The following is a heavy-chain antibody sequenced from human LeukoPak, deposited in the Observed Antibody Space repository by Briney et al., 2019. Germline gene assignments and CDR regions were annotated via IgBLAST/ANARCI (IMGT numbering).Heavy chain of an antibody. J-gene: IGHJ5*02. D-gene: IGHD2-15*01. V-gene: IGHV4-30-4*01. CDR3: AREIGSDGFDP. CDR1: GGSISSGDYY. Sequence: SETLSLTCTVSGGSISSGDYYWSWIRQPPGKGLEWIGYIYYSGSTYYNPSLKSRVTISVDTSKNQFSLKLSSVTAADMAVYYCAREIGSDGFDPWGQGTLVTVSS. CDR2: IYYSGST.